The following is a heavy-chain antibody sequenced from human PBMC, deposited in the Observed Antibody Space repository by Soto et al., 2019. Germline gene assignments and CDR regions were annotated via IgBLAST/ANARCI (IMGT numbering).Heavy chain of an antibody. Sequence: ETLSLTCTVSGGTISSYYWSWIRQPPGKGLEWIGYIYYSGSTNYNPSLKSRVTISVDTSKNQFSLKLSSVTAADTAVYYCARGMYYDFCSGYYSPGYYYYGMDVWGQGTTVTVSS. V-gene: IGHV4-59*01. CDR1: GGTISSYY. J-gene: IGHJ6*02. CDR3: ARGMYYDFCSGYYSPGYYYYGMDV. CDR2: IYYSGST. D-gene: IGHD3-3*01.